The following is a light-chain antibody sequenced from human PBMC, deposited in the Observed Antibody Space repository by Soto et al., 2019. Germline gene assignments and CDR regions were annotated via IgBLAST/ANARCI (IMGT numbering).Light chain of an antibody. CDR1: TGTVTSGHY. Sequence: QAVVTQEPSLTVSPGGTCTRSCGASTGTVTSGHYPYWFQVKPGQAPRTLLYDINNKHSWTPARFSGSLLGGKAALTLSGAQPEDEADYYCMLSYSVPSSFGGGTQLTVL. V-gene: IGLV7-46*01. J-gene: IGLJ7*01. CDR2: DIN. CDR3: MLSYSVPSS.